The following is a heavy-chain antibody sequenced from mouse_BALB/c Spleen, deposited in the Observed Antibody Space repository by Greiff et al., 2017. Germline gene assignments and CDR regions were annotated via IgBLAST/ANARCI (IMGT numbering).Heavy chain of an antibody. J-gene: IGHJ4*01. D-gene: IGHD2-12*01. V-gene: IGHV5-17*02. Sequence: EVMLVESGGGLVQPGGSRKLSCAASGFTFSSFGMHWVRQAPEKGLEWVAYISSGSSTIYYADTVKGRFTISRDNPKNTLFLQMTSLRSEDTAMYYCARLRRRYAMDYWGQGTSVTVSS. CDR1: GFTFSSFG. CDR3: ARLRRRYAMDY. CDR2: ISSGSSTI.